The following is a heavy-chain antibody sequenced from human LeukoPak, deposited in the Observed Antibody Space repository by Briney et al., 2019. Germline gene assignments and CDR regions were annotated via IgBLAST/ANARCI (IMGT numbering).Heavy chain of an antibody. CDR1: GYSISTGYY. Sequence: SSETLSLTCTVSGYSISTGYYWDWIRQPPGKGLEWIGTFYHGGSTYYNPSLKSRVTISVDTSKNQFSLNLTSVTAADTAVYYCATEGWEFPGFDYWGQGTLVTVSS. D-gene: IGHD1-26*01. V-gene: IGHV4-38-2*02. CDR2: FYHGGST. J-gene: IGHJ4*02. CDR3: ATEGWEFPGFDY.